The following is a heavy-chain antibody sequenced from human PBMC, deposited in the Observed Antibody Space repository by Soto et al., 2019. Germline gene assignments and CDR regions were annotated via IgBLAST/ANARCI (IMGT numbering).Heavy chain of an antibody. CDR3: AKDGSGHPYYSDN. V-gene: IGHV4-4*02. CDR2: IYHSGTT. Sequence: QVQLQESGPGLVKPSGTLSLTCVVSGASISSNNWWSWVRQPPGKGLAWIGEIYHSGTTSYNPSLKSRVTMSVDKAKNQFSLTGTSVTAADTAVYFCAKDGSGHPYYSDNWGQGTLVTVSS. D-gene: IGHD2-15*01. CDR1: GASISSNNW. J-gene: IGHJ4*02.